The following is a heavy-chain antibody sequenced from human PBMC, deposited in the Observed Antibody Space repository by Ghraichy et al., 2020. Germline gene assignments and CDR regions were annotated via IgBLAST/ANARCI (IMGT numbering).Heavy chain of an antibody. V-gene: IGHV3-30*04. D-gene: IGHD4-23*01. CDR3: ASLPTVVTIVGGMDV. CDR2: ISYDGSNK. J-gene: IGHJ6*02. CDR1: GFTFSSYA. Sequence: GGSLRLSCAASGFTFSSYAMHWVRQAPGKGLEWVADISYDGSNKYYADSVKGRFTISRDNSKNSLYLQMNSLRAEDTAVYYCASLPTVVTIVGGMDVWGQGTTVTVSS.